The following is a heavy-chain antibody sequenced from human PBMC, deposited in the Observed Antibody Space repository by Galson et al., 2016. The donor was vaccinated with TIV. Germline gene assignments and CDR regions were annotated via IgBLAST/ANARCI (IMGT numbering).Heavy chain of an antibody. Sequence: LRLSCAASGFTFSDYYMSWVRQAPGKGLEWVSYITPTGRLIYYTHSVKGRFTISRNNAKNSLYLQMNSLRAEDTAVYYCARDCSGANCYTDPIYFDYWGRGTLVTVSS. J-gene: IGHJ4*02. CDR2: ITPTGRLI. CDR3: ARDCSGANCYTDPIYFDY. D-gene: IGHD2-2*02. V-gene: IGHV3-11*01. CDR1: GFTFSDYY.